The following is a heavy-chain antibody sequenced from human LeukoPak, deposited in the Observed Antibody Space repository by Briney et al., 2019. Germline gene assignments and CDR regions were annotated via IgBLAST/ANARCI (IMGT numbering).Heavy chain of an antibody. J-gene: IGHJ6*02. D-gene: IGHD3-10*01. Sequence: GGSLRLSCAASGFTFSSYDMYWVRQAPGKGLEYVSVIRGNGGSTYYANSVKGRFTISRDNSKNTMYLQMGSMRAEDTAVYYCARRGITMVRGVIKTYYYYYGMDVWGQGTTVTVSS. CDR1: GFTFSSYD. V-gene: IGHV3-64*01. CDR2: IRGNGGST. CDR3: ARRGITMVRGVIKTYYYYYGMDV.